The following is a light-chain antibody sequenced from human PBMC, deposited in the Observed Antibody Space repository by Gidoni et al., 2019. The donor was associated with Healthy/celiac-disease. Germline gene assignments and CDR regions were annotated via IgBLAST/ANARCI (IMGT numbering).Light chain of an antibody. J-gene: IGKJ4*01. CDR1: QGISSY. CDR3: QQLNSYPLT. V-gene: IGKV1-9*01. CDR2: AAS. Sequence: DIQLTQSPSFLSASVGDRVTITCGASQGISSYLAWYQQKPGKAPKLLIYAASNWQSGVPSRFSGSGSGTEFTLTISSLQPEDFATYYCQQLNSYPLTFGGGTKVEIK.